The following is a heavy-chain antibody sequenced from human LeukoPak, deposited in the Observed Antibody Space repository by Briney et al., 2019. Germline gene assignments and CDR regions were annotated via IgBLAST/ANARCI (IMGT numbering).Heavy chain of an antibody. CDR1: GFIFNNYW. D-gene: IGHD6-19*01. J-gene: IGHJ4*02. Sequence: GGSLRLSCAASGFIFNNYWMHWVRQTPGEGPLWLSRINGNGSSTSYTHSVQGRFIISRDNAKNTLYLQMNSLRAEDTAVYYCTRQWHTPSDYWGQGTLVTVSS. CDR2: INGNGSST. V-gene: IGHV3-74*01. CDR3: TRQWHTPSDY.